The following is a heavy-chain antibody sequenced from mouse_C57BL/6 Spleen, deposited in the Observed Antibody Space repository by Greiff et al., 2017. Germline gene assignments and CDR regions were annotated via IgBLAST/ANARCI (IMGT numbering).Heavy chain of an antibody. CDR1: GYTFTSYG. D-gene: IGHD2-4*01. CDR3: ARGRGNAYYDYDGDY. J-gene: IGHJ2*01. CDR2: IYPRSGTT. V-gene: IGHV1-81*01. Sequence: QVQLQQSGAELARPGASVKLSCKASGYTFTSYGISWVKQRTGQGLEWIGEIYPRSGTTYYNEKFKGKATLTADTSSSTAYMELRSLTSEDSAVYFCARGRGNAYYDYDGDYRGQGTTLTVSS.